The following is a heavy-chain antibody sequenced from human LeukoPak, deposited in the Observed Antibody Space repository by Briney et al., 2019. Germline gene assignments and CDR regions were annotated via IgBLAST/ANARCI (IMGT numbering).Heavy chain of an antibody. CDR3: AKVVVPAAIDFFHFDY. Sequence: GGSLRLSCAASGFTFSSYAMSWVRQAPGKGLEWVSAISGSAGSTYYADSVKGRFTISRDDSKNMLYLQMSSLSAEDTAVYYCAKVVVPAAIDFFHFDYWGQGTLVTVSS. V-gene: IGHV3-23*01. D-gene: IGHD2-2*02. J-gene: IGHJ4*02. CDR1: GFTFSSYA. CDR2: ISGSAGST.